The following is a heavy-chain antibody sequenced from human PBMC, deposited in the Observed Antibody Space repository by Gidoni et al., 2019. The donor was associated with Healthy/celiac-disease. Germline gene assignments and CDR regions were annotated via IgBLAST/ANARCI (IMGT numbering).Heavy chain of an antibody. CDR2: ISGSGGST. Sequence: EVQLLESGGGLVQPGGSLRLSCAASGFTFSSYAMSWVRQAPGKGLDWVSAISGSGGSTYYADSVKGRFTISRDNSKNTLYLQMNSLRAEDTAVYYCAKDRWYDSSGYAELDYWGQGTLVTVSS. V-gene: IGHV3-23*01. D-gene: IGHD3-22*01. CDR1: GFTFSSYA. CDR3: AKDRWYDSSGYAELDY. J-gene: IGHJ4*02.